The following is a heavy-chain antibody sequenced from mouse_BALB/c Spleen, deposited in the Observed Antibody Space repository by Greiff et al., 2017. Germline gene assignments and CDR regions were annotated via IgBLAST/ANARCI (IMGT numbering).Heavy chain of an antibody. CDR3: ARNGYDGDY. J-gene: IGHJ4*01. Sequence: EVHLVESGPGLVKPSQSLSLTCSVTGYSITSGYYWNWIRQFPGNKLEWMGYISYDGSNNYNPSLKNRISITRDTSKNQFFLKLNSVTTEDTATYYCARNGYDGDYWGQGTSVTVSS. CDR1: GYSITSGYY. D-gene: IGHD2-2*01. CDR2: ISYDGSN. V-gene: IGHV3-6*02.